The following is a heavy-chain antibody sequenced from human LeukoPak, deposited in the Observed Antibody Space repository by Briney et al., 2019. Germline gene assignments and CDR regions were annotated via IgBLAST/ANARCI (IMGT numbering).Heavy chain of an antibody. Sequence: SETLSLTCAVYGGSFSGYYWSWIRQPPGKGLEWIGEINHSGSTNYNPSLKSRVTISVDTSKNQFSLKLSSVTAADTAVYYCARGPYSSGCPGCLDYWGQGTLVTVSS. D-gene: IGHD6-19*01. V-gene: IGHV4-34*01. CDR2: INHSGST. CDR1: GGSFSGYY. CDR3: ARGPYSSGCPGCLDY. J-gene: IGHJ4*02.